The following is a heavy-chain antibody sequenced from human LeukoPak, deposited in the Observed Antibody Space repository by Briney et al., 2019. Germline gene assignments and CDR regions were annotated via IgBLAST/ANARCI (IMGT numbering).Heavy chain of an antibody. CDR1: GGSISSSSYY. CDR2: IYYSGST. J-gene: IGHJ4*02. V-gene: IGHV4-39*07. D-gene: IGHD6-13*01. CDR3: ARVAAALLDY. Sequence: SETLSLTCTVSGGSISSSSYYWGWIRQPPGKGLEWIGSIYYSGSTYYNPSLKSRVTISVDTSKNQFSLKLSSVTAADTAVYYCARVAAALLDYWGQGTLVTVFS.